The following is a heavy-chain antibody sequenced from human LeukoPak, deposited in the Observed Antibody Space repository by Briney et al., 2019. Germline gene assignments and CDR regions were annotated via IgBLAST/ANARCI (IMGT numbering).Heavy chain of an antibody. J-gene: IGHJ4*02. V-gene: IGHV1-69*02. Sequence: ASVKVSCKASGGTFSSYTISWVRQAPGQGLEWMGRIIPILGIANYAQKFQGRVTITADKSTSTAYMELSSLRSEDTAVYNCADLDCSGGSCYLDYWGQGTLVTVSS. CDR3: ADLDCSGGSCYLDY. CDR1: GGTFSSYT. CDR2: IIPILGIA. D-gene: IGHD2-15*01.